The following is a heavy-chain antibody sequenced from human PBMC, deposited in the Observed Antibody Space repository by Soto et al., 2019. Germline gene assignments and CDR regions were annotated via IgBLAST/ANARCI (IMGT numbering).Heavy chain of an antibody. J-gene: IGHJ4*02. CDR3: ATLRGGGGY. CDR2: IYSGGYT. D-gene: IGHD3-10*01. Sequence: EVQLVESGGGLIQPGGSLRLSCAVSGFTVSNNYMSWVRQAPGKGLEGVSVIYSGGYTAYGDSVKGRFTISRDNSKNTLSLQTKSLRPDAPAVFYGATLRGGGGYWGQGTLVTVSS. CDR1: GFTVSNNY. V-gene: IGHV3-53*01.